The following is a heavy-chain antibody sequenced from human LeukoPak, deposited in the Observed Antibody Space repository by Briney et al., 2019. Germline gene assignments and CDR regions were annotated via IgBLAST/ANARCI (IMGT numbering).Heavy chain of an antibody. Sequence: PGGSLRLSCAASGFTFSTYAMSWVRQAPGKGLEWVSAISGSGGTTYNADPLKGRFTISRDNAKNTLYLQMNSLRAEDTAVYYCARESTSSGYYYAPDYWGQGTLVTVSS. D-gene: IGHD3-22*01. CDR1: GFTFSTYA. CDR3: ARESTSSGYYYAPDY. J-gene: IGHJ4*02. V-gene: IGHV3-23*01. CDR2: ISGSGGTT.